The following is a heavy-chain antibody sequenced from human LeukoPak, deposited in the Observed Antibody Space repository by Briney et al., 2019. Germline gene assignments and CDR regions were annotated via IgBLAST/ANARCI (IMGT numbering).Heavy chain of an antibody. Sequence: SETLSLTCTVSGGSISSYYWSWIRQSPGKGLDWIGYIYYSGSTKYNPSLKSRVTISVDTSKNQFSLKLSSVTAADTAVYYCARMAYYYYMDVWGKGTTVTVSS. D-gene: IGHD5-24*01. CDR2: IYYSGST. J-gene: IGHJ6*03. CDR1: GGSISSYY. V-gene: IGHV4-59*08. CDR3: ARMAYYYYMDV.